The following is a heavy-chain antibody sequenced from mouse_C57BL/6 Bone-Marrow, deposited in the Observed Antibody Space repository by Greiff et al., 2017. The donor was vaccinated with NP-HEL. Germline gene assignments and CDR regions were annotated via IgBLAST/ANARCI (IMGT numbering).Heavy chain of an antibody. Sequence: EVTLLPSGGGFVKPGGSLKLSCAASGFTFSSYAMSWVRHTPVQRLEWVATISDGGSYTYYPDNVKGRFTISRDNAKNNLYLQMSHLKSEDTAMYYCAMNWDRAWFAYWGQGTLVTVSA. CDR2: ISDGGSYT. CDR3: AMNWDRAWFAY. V-gene: IGHV5-4*03. D-gene: IGHD4-1*01. CDR1: GFTFSSYA. J-gene: IGHJ3*01.